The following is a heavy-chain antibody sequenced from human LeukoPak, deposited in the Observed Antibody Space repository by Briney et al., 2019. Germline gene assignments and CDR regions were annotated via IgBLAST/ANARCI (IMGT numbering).Heavy chain of an antibody. CDR1: GYTFTGYY. D-gene: IGHD2-2*01. CDR2: INPNSGGT. Sequence: ASVKVSCKASGYTFTGYYMHWVRQAPGQGLEWMGWINPNSGGTNYAQKFQGRVTMTRDTSISTAYMELSRLRSDDTAVYYCARNAMPTWFHYYYYMDVWGKGTTVTISS. CDR3: ARNAMPTWFHYYYYMDV. J-gene: IGHJ6*03. V-gene: IGHV1-2*02.